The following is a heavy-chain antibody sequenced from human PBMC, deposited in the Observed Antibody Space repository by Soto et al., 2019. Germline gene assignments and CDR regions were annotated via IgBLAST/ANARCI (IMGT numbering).Heavy chain of an antibody. CDR1: GYSVTSSDYY. CDR3: APLSVSLSGPYGIHV. D-gene: IGHD2-15*01. V-gene: IGHV4-39*01. Sequence: SETLSLTCSVPGYSVTSSDYYWAWIRQPPGKGLEWIGSMFYSGLTYYNPSLKSRVTLSVDTSKNQFSVRLNSVTAADTAVYYCAPLSVSLSGPYGIHVWGQGTTVTVSS. J-gene: IGHJ6*02. CDR2: MFYSGLT.